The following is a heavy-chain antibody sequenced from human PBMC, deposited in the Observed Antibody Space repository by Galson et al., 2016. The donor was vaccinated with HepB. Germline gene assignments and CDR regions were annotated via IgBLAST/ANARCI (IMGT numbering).Heavy chain of an antibody. CDR3: ARSSSIQGKFAF. CDR2: IYPGDSDS. CDR1: GYSFTNFW. Sequence: QSGAEVKKSGESLKISCSTSGYSFTNFWIAWVRQMPGKGLEWMGIIYPGDSDSRYSPSFQGQVIMSADTSVSTAYLTWNSLKASDTAMYCCARSSSIQGKFAFWGQGTLVTVSS. V-gene: IGHV5-51*01. D-gene: IGHD5-18*01. J-gene: IGHJ4*02.